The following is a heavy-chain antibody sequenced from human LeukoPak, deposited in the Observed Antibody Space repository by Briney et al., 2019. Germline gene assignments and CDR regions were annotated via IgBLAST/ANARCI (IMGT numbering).Heavy chain of an antibody. Sequence: KTSETLSLTCTVSGGSISSYYWSWIRQPPGKEPEWIGEINHSGSTNYNPSLKSRVTISVDTSKNQFSLKLSSVTAADTAVYYCARLSGYDWESFYDYWGQGTLVTVSS. CDR1: GGSISSYY. D-gene: IGHD5-12*01. J-gene: IGHJ4*02. CDR3: ARLSGYDWESFYDY. V-gene: IGHV4-34*01. CDR2: INHSGST.